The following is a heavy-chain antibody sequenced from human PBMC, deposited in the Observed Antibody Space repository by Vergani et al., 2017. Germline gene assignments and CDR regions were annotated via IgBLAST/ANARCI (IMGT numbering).Heavy chain of an antibody. J-gene: IGHJ4*02. Sequence: EVQLLQSGGGVIQPGGSVRLSCAASGFTFSACPMTWVRQAPGKGLEWVSSISSSSSYIHYSDSLKGRFTISRDNAKSSLYLQMNSLRAEDTAVYYCARPGVLGSGVDYWGQGTLVTVSS. D-gene: IGHD6-13*01. CDR1: GFTFSACP. V-gene: IGHV3-21*01. CDR3: ARPGVLGSGVDY. CDR2: ISSSSSYI.